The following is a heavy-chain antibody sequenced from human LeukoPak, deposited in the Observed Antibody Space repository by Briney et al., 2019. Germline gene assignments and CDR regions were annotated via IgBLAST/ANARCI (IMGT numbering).Heavy chain of an antibody. J-gene: IGHJ6*03. CDR2: INRDGSST. CDR1: GIIFGNYW. V-gene: IGHV3-74*01. CDR3: ASSLLAGYYYYYYMDV. D-gene: IGHD2/OR15-2a*01. Sequence: PGGSLRLSCAASGIIFGNYWMHWVRQAPGKGLVWVSRINRDGSSTSYADSVKGRFTISRDNAKNTLYLQMNSLRAEDTAVYYCASSLLAGYYYYYYMDVWGKGTTVTVSS.